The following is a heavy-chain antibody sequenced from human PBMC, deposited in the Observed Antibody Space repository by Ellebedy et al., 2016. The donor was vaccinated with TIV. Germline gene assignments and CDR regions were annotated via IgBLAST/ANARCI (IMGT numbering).Heavy chain of an antibody. Sequence: GGSLRLSCAASGFTFSTYWMTWVRQAPGKGLEWVANIRRDASERYYVDSVKGRFTISRDNAKNSLYLQMNSLRAEDTAVYYCARFRAIDIWGQGTMVTVSS. V-gene: IGHV3-7*01. CDR2: IRRDASER. CDR3: ARFRAIDI. J-gene: IGHJ3*02. CDR1: GFTFSTYW.